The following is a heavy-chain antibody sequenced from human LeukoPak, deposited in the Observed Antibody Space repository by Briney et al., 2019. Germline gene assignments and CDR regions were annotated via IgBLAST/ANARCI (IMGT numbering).Heavy chain of an antibody. J-gene: IGHJ6*02. CDR3: AREYYYNIDV. V-gene: IGHV3-74*01. CDR2: LNSDGSST. Sequence: TGGSLRLSCAASGFTFGTHWMPWVRQAPGKGLVWVSRLNSDGSSTHYAGSVQGRFTISRDNAKNTLYLQMNSLRAEDTAVYYCAREYYYNIDVWGQGTTVTVSS. CDR1: GFTFGTHW.